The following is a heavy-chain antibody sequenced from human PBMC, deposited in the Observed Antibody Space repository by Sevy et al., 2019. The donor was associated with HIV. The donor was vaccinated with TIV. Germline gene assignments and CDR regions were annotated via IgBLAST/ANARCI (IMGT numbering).Heavy chain of an antibody. J-gene: IGHJ4*02. Sequence: LSLTCAASGFTFSSYAMHWVRQAPGKGLEWVAVISYDGSNKYYADSVKGRFTISRDNSKNTLYLQMNSLRAEDTAVYYCARDDGATVTAYYFDYWGQGTLVTVSS. V-gene: IGHV3-30*04. CDR1: GFTFSSYA. CDR3: ARDDGATVTAYYFDY. D-gene: IGHD4-4*01. CDR2: ISYDGSNK.